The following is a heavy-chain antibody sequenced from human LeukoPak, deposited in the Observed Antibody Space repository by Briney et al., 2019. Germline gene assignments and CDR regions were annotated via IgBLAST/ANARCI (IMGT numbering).Heavy chain of an antibody. J-gene: IGHJ6*03. D-gene: IGHD1-26*01. V-gene: IGHV3-11*04. Sequence: PGGSLRLSCAASGFTFSDYYMSWIRQAPGKELEWVSYISSSGSTIYYADSVKGRFTISRDNAKNSLYLQMNSLRAEDTAVYYCARSVGATLGLIYYYYMDVWGKGTTVTVSS. CDR2: ISSSGSTI. CDR3: ARSVGATLGLIYYYYMDV. CDR1: GFTFSDYY.